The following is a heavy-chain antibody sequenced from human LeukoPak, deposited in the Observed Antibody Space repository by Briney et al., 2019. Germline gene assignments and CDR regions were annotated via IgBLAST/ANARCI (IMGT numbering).Heavy chain of an antibody. CDR1: EFSVGSNY. Sequence: GGSLRLSCAASEFSVGSNYMTWVRQAPGKGLEWVSLIYSGGSTYYADSVKGRFTISRDNSKNTLYLQMNSLRAEDTAVYYCAKADDSSGWNAFDIWGQGTMVTVSS. CDR3: AKADDSSGWNAFDI. CDR2: IYSGGST. J-gene: IGHJ3*02. V-gene: IGHV3-66*01. D-gene: IGHD3-22*01.